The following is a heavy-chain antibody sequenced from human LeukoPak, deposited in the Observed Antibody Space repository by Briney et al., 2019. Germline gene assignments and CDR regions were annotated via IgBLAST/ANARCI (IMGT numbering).Heavy chain of an antibody. CDR1: GFTFSTYG. CDR2: IWNDGSNK. CDR3: AKNPIGAYYFDY. V-gene: IGHV3-33*06. Sequence: GGSLRLSCAASGFTFSTYGMNWVRQAPGKGLEWVAVIWNDGSNKDYADSVKGRFTISRDNSKNTLYLQMNSLRAEDTAVYYCAKNPIGAYYFDYWGQGTLVTVSS. D-gene: IGHD4-17*01. J-gene: IGHJ4*02.